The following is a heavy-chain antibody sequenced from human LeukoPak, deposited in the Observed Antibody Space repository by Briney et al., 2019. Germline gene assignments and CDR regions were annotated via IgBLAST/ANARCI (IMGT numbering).Heavy chain of an antibody. CDR3: AKGTVAGHFYYYDMDV. J-gene: IGHJ6*02. V-gene: IGHV3-23*01. Sequence: PGGSLRLSCAASGFTFSNYAMSWVRQAPGKGLEWVSGISGSGGSTYYADSVKGRFTISRDNSKNTLYLQMNSLRAEDTAVYYCAKGTVAGHFYYYDMDVWGQGTTVTVSS. D-gene: IGHD6-19*01. CDR2: ISGSGGST. CDR1: GFTFSNYA.